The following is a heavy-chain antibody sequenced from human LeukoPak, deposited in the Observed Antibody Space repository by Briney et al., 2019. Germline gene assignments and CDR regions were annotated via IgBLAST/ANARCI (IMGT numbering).Heavy chain of an antibody. CDR1: GFTFSSHA. Sequence: GRSLRLSCVASGFTFSSHAMTWVRQAPGKGLQWVSSITISGDDTYYADSVEGRFTISRDNSRSTLFLQMHSLRVDDTAVYYCANEIRPNDYWGQGTLVTVSS. CDR3: ANEIRPNDY. J-gene: IGHJ4*02. CDR2: ITISGDDT. V-gene: IGHV3-23*01.